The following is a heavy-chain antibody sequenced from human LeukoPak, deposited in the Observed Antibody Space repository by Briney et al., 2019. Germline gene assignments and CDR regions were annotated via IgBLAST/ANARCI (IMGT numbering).Heavy chain of an antibody. CDR1: GGSISSSSYY. V-gene: IGHV4-39*07. CDR2: IYYSGST. D-gene: IGHD6-19*01. Sequence: SETLSLTCTVSGGSISSSSYYWGWIRQPPGKGLEWIGSIYYSGSTYYYPSLKSRVTISVDTSKNQFSLKLSSVTAADTAVYYCARDSQLAGENFDYWGQGTLVTVSS. J-gene: IGHJ4*02. CDR3: ARDSQLAGENFDY.